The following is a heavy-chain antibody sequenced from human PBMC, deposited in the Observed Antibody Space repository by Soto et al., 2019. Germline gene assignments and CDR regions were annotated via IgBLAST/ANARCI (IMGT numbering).Heavy chain of an antibody. Sequence: EVQLVESGGGLIQPGGSLKLSCAASGFTFSGSAMHWVRQASGKGLEWVGRIRSKATSYATAYAASVIGRFTISRDDSKNTAYLQMNSLNTEDTAVYYCTPSIVVVTARALVCWGQGTLVTVSS. CDR2: IRSKATSYAT. CDR3: TPSIVVVTARALVC. V-gene: IGHV3-73*02. CDR1: GFTFSGSA. J-gene: IGHJ4*02. D-gene: IGHD2-21*02.